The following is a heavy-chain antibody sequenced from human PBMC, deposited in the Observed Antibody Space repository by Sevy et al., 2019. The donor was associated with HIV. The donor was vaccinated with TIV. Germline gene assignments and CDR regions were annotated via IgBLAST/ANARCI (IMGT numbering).Heavy chain of an antibody. CDR3: ARSDSGWTPYFDY. J-gene: IGHJ4*02. Sequence: GGSLRLSFAASGFTFSSYWMSWVRQAPGKGLEWVANIKQDGSEKYYVDSVKGRFTISRDNAKNSLYLQMNSLRAEDTAVYYCARSDSGWTPYFDYWDQGTLVTVSS. V-gene: IGHV3-7*01. CDR1: GFTFSSYW. D-gene: IGHD6-19*01. CDR2: IKQDGSEK.